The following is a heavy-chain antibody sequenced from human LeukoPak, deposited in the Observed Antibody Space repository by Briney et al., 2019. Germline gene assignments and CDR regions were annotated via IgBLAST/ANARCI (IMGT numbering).Heavy chain of an antibody. Sequence: PGGSLRLSCVASGFTFSSYAMHWVRQAPGKGLEWVAVISYDGSNKYYADSVKGRFTISRDNSKNTLYLQMNSLRAEGTALYYCARGGENSGFDYWGQGTLVIVSS. D-gene: IGHD6-19*01. J-gene: IGHJ4*02. CDR2: ISYDGSNK. CDR1: GFTFSSYA. V-gene: IGHV3-30*04. CDR3: ARGGENSGFDY.